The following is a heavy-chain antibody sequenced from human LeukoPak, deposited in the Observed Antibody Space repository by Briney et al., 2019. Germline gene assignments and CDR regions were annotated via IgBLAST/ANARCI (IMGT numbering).Heavy chain of an antibody. J-gene: IGHJ6*03. CDR2: IYTSGST. CDR1: GGSISSYY. D-gene: IGHD6-6*01. V-gene: IGHV4-4*07. Sequence: SETLSLTYTVSGGSISSYYWSWIRQPAGKGLEWIGRIYTSGSTNYNPSLKSRVTMSVDTSKNQFSLKLSSVTAADTAVYYCARGRLDLYYYYYMDVWGKGTTVTISS. CDR3: ARGRLDLYYYYYMDV.